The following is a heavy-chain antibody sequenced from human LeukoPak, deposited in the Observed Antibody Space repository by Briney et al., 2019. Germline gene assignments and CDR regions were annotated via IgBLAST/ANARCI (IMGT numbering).Heavy chain of an antibody. Sequence: SQPLSLTCAISGDGVSSNSAAWHWIRQSPSRGLEWLGRTYYRSMWYNDYAVSVNSRITINPDTSKNQFSLQLNSVAPEDTAVYYCARALTRTYYYGSGSYYPWDYYYYMDVWGKGTTVTVSS. CDR1: GDGVSSNSAA. CDR2: TYYRSMWYN. J-gene: IGHJ6*03. D-gene: IGHD3-10*01. CDR3: ARALTRTYYYGSGSYYPWDYYYYMDV. V-gene: IGHV6-1*01.